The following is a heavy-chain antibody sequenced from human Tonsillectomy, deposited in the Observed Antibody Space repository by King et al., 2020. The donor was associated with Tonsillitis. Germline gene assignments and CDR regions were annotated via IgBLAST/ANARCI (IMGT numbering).Heavy chain of an antibody. Sequence: LQLQESGPGLLKPSETLSLTCTVSGGSISSSSYYWGWIRQPPGKGLEWIGSISYSGRTYYNPSLKSRVTISVDTSKHQFSLMLSSVTAADTAVYYCAGLLTIFGGGDYFDYWGQGTLVTVSS. J-gene: IGHJ4*02. CDR3: AGLLTIFGGGDYFDY. CDR2: ISYSGRT. D-gene: IGHD3-3*01. V-gene: IGHV4-39*01. CDR1: GGSISSSSYY.